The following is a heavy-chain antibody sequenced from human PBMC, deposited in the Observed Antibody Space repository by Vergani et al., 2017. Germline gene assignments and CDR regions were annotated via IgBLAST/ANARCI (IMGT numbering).Heavy chain of an antibody. J-gene: IGHJ6*03. CDR2: IYTSGSP. CDR1: GGSISSYY. CDR3: ARDTNYLSDALYFGRSGAYYYYYMDV. V-gene: IGHV4-4*07. Sequence: QVQLQESGPGLVKPSETLSLTCTVSGGSISSYYWSWIRQPAGQGLGWIGRIYTSGSPNYNPSLKSRVTMSVDTSKNQFSLKLSSVTAADTAVYYCARDTNYLSDALYFGRSGAYYYYYMDVWGKGTTVTVSS. D-gene: IGHD2-8*01.